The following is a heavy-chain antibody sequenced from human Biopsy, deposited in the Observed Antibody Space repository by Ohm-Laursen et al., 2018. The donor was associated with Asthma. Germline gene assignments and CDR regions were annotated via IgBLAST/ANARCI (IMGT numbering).Heavy chain of an antibody. D-gene: IGHD3-22*01. Sequence: SLTLSLTCTVSYGSITSGGYYWTWIRQHPGKGLEWIGFIYYSGSTYYNPSLKSRVSISIDTSKNQFSLKLSSVSAADTAVYYCARAQDYYDSRGYYRSFDYWVQGTLVTVSS. CDR3: ARAQDYYDSRGYYRSFDY. J-gene: IGHJ4*02. CDR1: YGSITSGGYY. CDR2: IYYSGST. V-gene: IGHV4-31*03.